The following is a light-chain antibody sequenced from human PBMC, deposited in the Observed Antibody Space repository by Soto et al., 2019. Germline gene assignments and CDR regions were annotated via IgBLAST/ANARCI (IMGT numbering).Light chain of an antibody. CDR2: AVS. J-gene: IGLJ1*01. V-gene: IGLV2-14*03. Sequence: QSALTQPVSVSGSPGQSVAIACTGTSSEVGAYNFVSWYQQHPDKDPKLMIYAVSNRPSGVSDRFSGSKSVNTAALTISGLQAEEEADYYCGSQGPSNTRVFGTGTQVHVL. CDR3: GSQGPSNTRV. CDR1: SSEVGAYNF.